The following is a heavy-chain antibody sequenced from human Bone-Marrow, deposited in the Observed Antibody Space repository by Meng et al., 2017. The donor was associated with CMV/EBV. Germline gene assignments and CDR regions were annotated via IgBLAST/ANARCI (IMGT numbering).Heavy chain of an antibody. CDR1: GGSISSSSYY. Sequence: SETLSLTCTVSGGSISSSSYYWGWIRQPPGKGLEWIGSIYYSGSTNYNPSLKSRVTISVDTSKNQFSLKLSSVTAADTAVYYCARRIVVVPAATPLYYYYGMDVWGQGTTVTVSS. V-gene: IGHV4-39*07. J-gene: IGHJ6*02. CDR2: IYYSGST. D-gene: IGHD2-2*01. CDR3: ARRIVVVPAATPLYYYYGMDV.